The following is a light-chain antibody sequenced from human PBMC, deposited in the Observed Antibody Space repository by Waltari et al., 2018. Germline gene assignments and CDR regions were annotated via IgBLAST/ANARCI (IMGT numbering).Light chain of an antibody. V-gene: IGKV1-5*03. Sequence: DIQMTQSPSTLSASVGDRFTITCRASQSISNWLAWYQQKPGKAPKLLIYKASTLESGVPSRCSGSGSGTEFTLTISSLQPDDFATYDCQQYNSYSLLTFGGGTKVEIK. CDR2: KAS. CDR3: QQYNSYSLLT. CDR1: QSISNW. J-gene: IGKJ4*01.